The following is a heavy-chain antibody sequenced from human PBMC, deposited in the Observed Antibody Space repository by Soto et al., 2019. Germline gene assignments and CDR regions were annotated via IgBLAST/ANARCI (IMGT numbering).Heavy chain of an antibody. CDR2: IIPIFGTA. D-gene: IGHD2-2*01. Sequence: QVQLVQSGAEVKKPGSSVKVSCKASGGTFSSYAISWVRQAPGQGLEWMGGIIPIFGTANYAQKFQGRVTITADESTSTAYTELSSLRSEDTAVSYCASDRVGQLPTDYYYYGMDVWGQGTTVTVSS. CDR3: ASDRVGQLPTDYYYYGMDV. CDR1: GGTFSSYA. J-gene: IGHJ6*02. V-gene: IGHV1-69*01.